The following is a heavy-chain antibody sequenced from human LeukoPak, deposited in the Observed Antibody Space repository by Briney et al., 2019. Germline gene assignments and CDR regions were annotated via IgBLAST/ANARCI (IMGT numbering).Heavy chain of an antibody. J-gene: IGHJ5*02. CDR3: ARAAPVVVTAIPIRGNWFDP. CDR2: INHSGST. D-gene: IGHD2-21*02. Sequence: PSETLSLTCSVSGGSISSYYWSWIRQPPGKGLEWIGEINHSGSTNYNPSLKSRVTISVDTSKNQFSLKLSSVTAADTAVYYCARAAPVVVTAIPIRGNWFDPWGQGTLVTVSS. V-gene: IGHV4-34*01. CDR1: GGSISSYY.